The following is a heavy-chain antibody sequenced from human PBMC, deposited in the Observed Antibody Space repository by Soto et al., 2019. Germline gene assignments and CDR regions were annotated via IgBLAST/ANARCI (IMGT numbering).Heavy chain of an antibody. Sequence: GASVKVSCKASGGTFSSYAISWVRQAPGQGLEWMGGIIPIFGTAHYAQKFQGRVTITADESTSTAYMEQSSLRSEDTAVYYCATDTNWSEENYYYSGMDVWGQGTTVTVSS. CDR1: GGTFSSYA. CDR2: IIPIFGTA. CDR3: ATDTNWSEENYYYSGMDV. D-gene: IGHD1-1*01. V-gene: IGHV1-69*13. J-gene: IGHJ6*02.